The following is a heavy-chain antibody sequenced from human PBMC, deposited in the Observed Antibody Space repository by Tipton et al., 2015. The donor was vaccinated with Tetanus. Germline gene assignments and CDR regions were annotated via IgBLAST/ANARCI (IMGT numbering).Heavy chain of an antibody. Sequence: TLSLTCTVSGGSISSLYWYWIRQPPGKGLEWIAYIYQNGDANYNPSLQSRVTISVDTSKNQFSLQLAFVTAADTAIYYCARERIEAFYYHGLDVWGPGTTVTVSS. V-gene: IGHV4-59*11. CDR2: IYQNGDA. CDR1: GGSISSLY. J-gene: IGHJ6*02. CDR3: ARERIEAFYYHGLDV. D-gene: IGHD2-21*01.